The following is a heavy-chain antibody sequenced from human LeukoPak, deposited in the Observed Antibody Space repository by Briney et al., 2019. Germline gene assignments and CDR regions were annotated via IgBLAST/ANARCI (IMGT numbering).Heavy chain of an antibody. CDR2: INHSGST. CDR1: GGSFSGYY. V-gene: IGHV4-34*01. Sequence: SETLSPTCAVYGGSFSGYYWSWIRQPPGKGLEWIGEINHSGSTNYNPSLKSRVTISVDTSKNQFSLKLSSVTAADTAVYYCARGFEAVAGTNIRFDPWGQGTLVTVSS. D-gene: IGHD6-19*01. J-gene: IGHJ5*02. CDR3: ARGFEAVAGTNIRFDP.